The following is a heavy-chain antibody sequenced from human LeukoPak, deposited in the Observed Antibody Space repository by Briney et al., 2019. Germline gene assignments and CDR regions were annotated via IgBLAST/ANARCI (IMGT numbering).Heavy chain of an antibody. D-gene: IGHD3-10*01. CDR2: ISAYNGNT. V-gene: IGHV1-18*04. CDR1: GYTFTSYY. J-gene: IGHJ4*02. CDR3: ARALSFGDYYGSGSHDY. Sequence: GASVKVSCKASGYTFTSYYMHWVRQAPGQGLEWMGWISAYNGNTNYAQKLQGRVTMTTDTSTSTAYMELRSLRSDDTAVYYCARALSFGDYYGSGSHDYWGQGTLVTVSS.